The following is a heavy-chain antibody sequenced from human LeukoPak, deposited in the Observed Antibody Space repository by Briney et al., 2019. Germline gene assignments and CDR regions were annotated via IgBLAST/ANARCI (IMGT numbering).Heavy chain of an antibody. V-gene: IGHV3-30*18. J-gene: IGHJ6*02. D-gene: IGHD3-10*01. CDR2: ISYDGSNK. Sequence: GGSLRLSCAASGFTFSSYGMHWIRQAPGKGLEWVAVISYDGSNKYYADSVKGRFTISRDNSKNTLYLQMNSLRAEDTAVYYCAKDSGSGSLYGMDVWGQGTTVTVSS. CDR1: GFTFSSYG. CDR3: AKDSGSGSLYGMDV.